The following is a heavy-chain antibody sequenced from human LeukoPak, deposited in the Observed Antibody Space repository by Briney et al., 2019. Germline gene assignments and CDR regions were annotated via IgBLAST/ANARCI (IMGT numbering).Heavy chain of an antibody. Sequence: HPGGSLRLSCAASGFTFTSYGMHWVRQAPGKGLEWVTFIRYDGSNKYYADSVKGRFTISRDKSMNTVFLQMNSLRAADTAVYYCAKDLGIGAWGQGTLVTVSS. CDR3: AKDLGIGA. CDR2: IRYDGSNK. CDR1: GFTFTSYG. V-gene: IGHV3-30*02. J-gene: IGHJ5*02. D-gene: IGHD3-16*01.